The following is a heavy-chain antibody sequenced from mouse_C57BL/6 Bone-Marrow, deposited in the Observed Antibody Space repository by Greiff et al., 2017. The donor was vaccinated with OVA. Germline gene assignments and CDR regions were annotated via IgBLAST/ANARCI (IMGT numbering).Heavy chain of an antibody. J-gene: IGHJ2*01. CDR3: SRGYFYY. CDR2: IDPANGNT. CDR1: GFNIKNSY. Sequence: VQLKESVAELVRPGASVKLSCTASGFNIKNSYMHWVKQRPEQGLEWIGRIDPANGNTKYDPKFQGKATITTDKSSNTAYLQLSSLTSEDTAICYCSRGYFYYWGQGTTLTVSS. V-gene: IGHV14-3*01.